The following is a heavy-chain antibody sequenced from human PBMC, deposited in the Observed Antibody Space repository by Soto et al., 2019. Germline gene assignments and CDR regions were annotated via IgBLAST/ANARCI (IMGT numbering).Heavy chain of an antibody. J-gene: IGHJ6*02. CDR3: ARGGSCSSTSCYYYGMDV. D-gene: IGHD2-2*01. CDR1: GGSFSGYY. Sequence: QVQLQQWGAGLLKPSETLSLTCAVYGGSFSGYYWSWIRQPPGKGLGWIGEINHSGSTNYNPSLKSRVTISVDTSKNQFSLKLSSVTAADTAVYYCARGGSCSSTSCYYYGMDVWGQGTTVTVSS. V-gene: IGHV4-34*01. CDR2: INHSGST.